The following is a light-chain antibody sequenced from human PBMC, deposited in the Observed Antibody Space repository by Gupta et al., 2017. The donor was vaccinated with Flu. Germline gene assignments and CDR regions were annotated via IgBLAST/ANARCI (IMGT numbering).Light chain of an antibody. CDR2: SAS. CDR3: QQTDSMPFT. J-gene: IGKJ2*01. V-gene: IGKV1-39*01. CDR1: QSISNY. Sequence: DTQMTQSPSSLSASIGDRVTITCRASQSISNYLNWYQQKPGKAPKLLIYSASTLHSGVPSRFSGSGSGTDFTLIITSLQPEDFAAYFCQQTDSMPFTFGQGTQLEIK.